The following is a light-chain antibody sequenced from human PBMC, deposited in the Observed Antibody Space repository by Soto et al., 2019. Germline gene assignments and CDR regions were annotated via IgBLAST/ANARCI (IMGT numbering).Light chain of an antibody. CDR3: PQRSNWPRT. J-gene: IGKJ1*01. CDR2: DAS. CDR1: QSVSSY. Sequence: VLTQSQATLSLSPGERATLSCRASQSVSSYLAWYQQKPGQAPRLLIYDASNRATGIPARFSGSGSGTDFTLTISSLEPEDFAVYYCPQRSNWPRTFGQRTNV. V-gene: IGKV3-11*01.